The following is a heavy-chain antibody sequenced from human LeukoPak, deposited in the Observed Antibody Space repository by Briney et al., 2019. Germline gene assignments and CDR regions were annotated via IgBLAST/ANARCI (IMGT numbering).Heavy chain of an antibody. V-gene: IGHV3-30*01. J-gene: IGHJ6*03. CDR2: ISYDGSNK. CDR1: GLTFSSYA. D-gene: IGHD4-17*01. Sequence: GRSLRLSCAASGLTFSSYAMHWVRQAPGKGLEWVAVISYDGSNKYYADSVKGRFTISRDNSKNTLYLQMNSLRAEDTAVYYCARPGLTVTTFYMDVWGKGTTVTVSS. CDR3: ARPGLTVTTFYMDV.